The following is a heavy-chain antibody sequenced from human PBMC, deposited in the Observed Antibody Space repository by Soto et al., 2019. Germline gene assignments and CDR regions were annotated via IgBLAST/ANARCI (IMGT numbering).Heavy chain of an antibody. Sequence: QVQLQQWGAGLLQPSETLSLTCAVYGDSFTGYFWTWIRQPPGKGLEWIGEINHSGSPNYNPSLKRRVTISIDTSKSQFSLKLISVTAADTAVYYCARATRTRRYPPAYWGQGTLVTVSS. CDR1: GDSFTGYF. V-gene: IGHV4-34*01. D-gene: IGHD3-9*01. CDR3: ARATRTRRYPPAY. J-gene: IGHJ4*02. CDR2: INHSGSP.